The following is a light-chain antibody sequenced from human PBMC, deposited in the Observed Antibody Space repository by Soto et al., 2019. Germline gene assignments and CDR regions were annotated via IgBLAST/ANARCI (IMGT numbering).Light chain of an antibody. CDR2: AAS. J-gene: IGKJ1*01. CDR1: QGIGND. CDR3: LQDYIYPWT. Sequence: AIQVTQSPSSLSASVGDRVTISCRASQGIGNDLGWYQQKPGKAAKLLLYAASTLQTGVASRFSGSGSGTDFTLTISSLQPEDFATYYCLQDYIYPWTFGQGTKVEIK. V-gene: IGKV1-6*01.